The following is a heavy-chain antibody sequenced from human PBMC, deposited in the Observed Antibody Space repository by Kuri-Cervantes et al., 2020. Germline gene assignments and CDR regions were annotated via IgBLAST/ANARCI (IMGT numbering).Heavy chain of an antibody. CDR2: ISSSSSYI. V-gene: IGHV3-21*01. Sequence: GESLKISCAASGFSCSCYDMRWVRQAPGKGLEWVSSISSSSSYIYYADSVKGRFTISRDNAKNSLYLQMNSLRAEDTAVYYCARDGAGSWYADYYYGMDVWGQGTTVTVSS. CDR3: ARDGAGSWYADYYYGMDV. CDR1: GFSCSCYD. D-gene: IGHD6-13*01. J-gene: IGHJ6*02.